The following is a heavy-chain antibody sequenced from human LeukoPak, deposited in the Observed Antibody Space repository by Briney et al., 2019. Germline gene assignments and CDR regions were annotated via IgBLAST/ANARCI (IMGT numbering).Heavy chain of an antibody. Sequence: GGSLRLSCAASGFTFSSYSMNWVRQAPGKGLEWVSSISSSSSYIYYADSVKGRFTISRDNAKNSLYLQMNSLRAGDTAVYYCARGNYLLYMDVWGKGTTVTVSS. CDR2: ISSSSSYI. D-gene: IGHD1-7*01. J-gene: IGHJ6*03. CDR3: ARGNYLLYMDV. CDR1: GFTFSSYS. V-gene: IGHV3-21*01.